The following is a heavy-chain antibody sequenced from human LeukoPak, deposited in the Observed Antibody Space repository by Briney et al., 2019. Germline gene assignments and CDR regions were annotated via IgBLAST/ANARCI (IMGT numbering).Heavy chain of an antibody. CDR3: ARDPYNNSPFDY. D-gene: IGHD4-11*01. Sequence: SETLSLTCTVSGGSINNYFWSWIRQPAGKGLEWIGRIYTSGSTNYNPSLKSPVTMSIDTSKNQFSLKVTSVTDADTAVYYCARDPYNNSPFDYWGQGILGTVSS. J-gene: IGHJ4*02. CDR1: GGSINNYF. CDR2: IYTSGST. V-gene: IGHV4-4*07.